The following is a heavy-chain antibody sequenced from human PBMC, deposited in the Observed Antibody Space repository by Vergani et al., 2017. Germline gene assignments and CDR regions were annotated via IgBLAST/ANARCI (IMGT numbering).Heavy chain of an antibody. V-gene: IGHV4-34*01. CDR1: GGSFSGYY. Sequence: QVQLQQWGAGLLKPSETLSLTCAVYGGSFSGYYWGWIRQPPGKGLEWIGSIYYSGSTYYNPSLKSRVTISVDTSKNQFSLKLSSVTAADTAVYYCARHQGSVVPAALGWFDPWGQGTLVTVSS. CDR2: IYYSGST. J-gene: IGHJ5*02. CDR3: ARHQGSVVPAALGWFDP. D-gene: IGHD2-2*01.